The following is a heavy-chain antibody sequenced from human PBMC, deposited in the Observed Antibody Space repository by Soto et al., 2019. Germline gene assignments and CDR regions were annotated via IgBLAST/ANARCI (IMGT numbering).Heavy chain of an antibody. CDR2: INDRGSI. J-gene: IGHJ2*01. V-gene: IGHV4-34*01. Sequence: QVQLQQWGAGPLRPLETLSLTCGVSGGSFSGYYWAWIRQSPGMGLEWIGEINDRGSINYNLSLRSRVSISVDTSKNHYSLNLRSVTAADTAVYYCARESHDILSGPPWVWYFDLWGRGTLVTVSS. CDR3: ARESHDILSGPPWVWYFDL. CDR1: GGSFSGYY. D-gene: IGHD3-9*01.